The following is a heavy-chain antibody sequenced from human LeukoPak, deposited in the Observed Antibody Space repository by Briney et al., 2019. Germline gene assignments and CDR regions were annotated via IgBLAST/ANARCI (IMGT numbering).Heavy chain of an antibody. V-gene: IGHV3-23*01. D-gene: IGHD4-11*01. Sequence: GGSLRLSCSDSGFTFSSYVMSWVRQAPGKGLEWVSAISGNGRDTHYPDSVKGRFTISRDNSKNTVYLQMNSLRAEDTAVYHCAKAGYSDYPYYYYYMDVWGNGTTVTVSS. CDR2: ISGNGRDT. CDR3: AKAGYSDYPYYYYYMDV. CDR1: GFTFSSYV. J-gene: IGHJ6*03.